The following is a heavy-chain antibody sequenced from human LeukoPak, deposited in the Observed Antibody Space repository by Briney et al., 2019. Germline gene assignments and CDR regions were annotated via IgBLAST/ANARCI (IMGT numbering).Heavy chain of an antibody. CDR3: AGFWLMRGWFDP. CDR1: GYTFTSYG. V-gene: IGHV1-18*01. J-gene: IGHJ5*02. D-gene: IGHD3-3*01. CDR2: ISAYNGNT. Sequence: ASVKVSCKASGYTFTSYGISWVRQAPGQGPEWMGWISAYNGNTNYAQKLQGRVTMTTDTSTSTAYMELRSLRSDDTAVYYCAGFWLMRGWFDPWGQGTLVTVSS.